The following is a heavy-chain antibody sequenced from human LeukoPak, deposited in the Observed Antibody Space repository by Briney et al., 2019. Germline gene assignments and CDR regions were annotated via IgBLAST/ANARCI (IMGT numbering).Heavy chain of an antibody. J-gene: IGHJ4*02. D-gene: IGHD3-22*01. V-gene: IGHV5-51*07. CDR1: GYSFTSYW. CDR3: ARSPAYYYDSSGYYYY. CDR2: IYPGDSDT. Sequence: GESLKISCKGSGYSFTSYWIGWVHQMPGKGLEWMGIIYPGDSDTRYSPSFQGQVTISADKSISTAYLQWSSLKASDTAMYYCARSPAYYYDSSGYYYYWGQGTLVTVSS.